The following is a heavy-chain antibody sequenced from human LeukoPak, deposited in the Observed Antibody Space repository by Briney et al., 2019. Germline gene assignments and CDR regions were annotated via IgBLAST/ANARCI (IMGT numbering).Heavy chain of an antibody. CDR1: GFTFSSYE. V-gene: IGHV3-48*03. Sequence: GGSLRLSCAASGFTFSSYEMNWVRQAPGKGLEWVSYISSSGSTIYYADSVKGRFIISRDNAKNSLYLQMNSLRAEDTAVYYCARDRSGYDYYYYYYMDVWGKGTTVTVSS. CDR3: ARDRSGYDYYYYYYMDV. CDR2: ISSSGSTI. J-gene: IGHJ6*03. D-gene: IGHD5-12*01.